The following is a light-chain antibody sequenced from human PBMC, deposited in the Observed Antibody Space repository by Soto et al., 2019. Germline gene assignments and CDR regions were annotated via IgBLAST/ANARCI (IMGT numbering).Light chain of an antibody. V-gene: IGLV2-14*01. CDR3: TSSTSGSLYV. Sequence: QSALTQAASVSGSHGQSITISCTGNSSDVGGYNYVSWYQQFPGKVPKLLIYNVSNRPSGVSNRFSGSKSGNTASLTISGLQAEDEADYFCTSSTSGSLYVFGTGTKVTVL. J-gene: IGLJ1*01. CDR2: NVS. CDR1: SSDVGGYNY.